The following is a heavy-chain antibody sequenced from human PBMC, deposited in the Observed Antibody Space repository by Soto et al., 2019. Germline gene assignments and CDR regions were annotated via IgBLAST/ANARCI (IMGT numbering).Heavy chain of an antibody. D-gene: IGHD4-17*01. CDR3: ASLMTTVTDYYYYGMDV. Sequence: PGGSLRLSCAASGFTFSSYWMHWVRQAPGKGLVWVSRINSDGSSTNYADSVKGRVTISRDNAKNTLYLQMNSLRAEDTAVYYCASLMTTVTDYYYYGMDVWGQGTTVTVS. CDR2: INSDGSST. CDR1: GFTFSSYW. J-gene: IGHJ6*02. V-gene: IGHV3-74*01.